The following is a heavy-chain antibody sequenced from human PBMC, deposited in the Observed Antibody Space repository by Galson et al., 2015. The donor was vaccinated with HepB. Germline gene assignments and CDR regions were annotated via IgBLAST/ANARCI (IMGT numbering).Heavy chain of an antibody. D-gene: IGHD2-2*01. CDR2: INSDGSST. Sequence: SLRLSCAASGFTFSKYWMHWVRQAPGKGLVWVSRINSDGSSTSYADFVKGRFTISRDNAENTLHLQMNSLRAEDTAVYCCARGPHVGFCSSTSCLGLGYWGQGTLVTVSS. V-gene: IGHV3-74*01. CDR1: GFTFSKYW. J-gene: IGHJ4*02. CDR3: ARGPHVGFCSSTSCLGLGY.